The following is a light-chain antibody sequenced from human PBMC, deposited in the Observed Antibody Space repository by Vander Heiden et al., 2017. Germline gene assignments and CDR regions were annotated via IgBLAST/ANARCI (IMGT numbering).Light chain of an antibody. CDR1: QSISSW. J-gene: IGKJ2*01. Sequence: DIQMTQSPSTPSASVGDRVTITCRASQSISSWLAWYQQRPAKAPKLLNYETCSLDSGVPSRCSGSGSETEFTLTSSSLHPDDFATYYCQKYYSYTFGEGTKLEIK. CDR2: ETC. CDR3: QKYYSYT. V-gene: IGKV1-5*03.